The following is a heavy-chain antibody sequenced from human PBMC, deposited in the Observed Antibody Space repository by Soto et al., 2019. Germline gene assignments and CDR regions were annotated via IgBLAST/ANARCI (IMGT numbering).Heavy chain of an antibody. J-gene: IGHJ5*02. D-gene: IGHD1-1*01. CDR1: GYTFFTYD. V-gene: IGHV1-18*01. Sequence: QVHLVQSGVEVKTPGASVKVSCQASGYTFFTYDISWVRQAPGQGLEWMGWISTYSGDTKYAQKFQGRVTMTTDTSTTTQPLELRSLRALDTRVYNSARHHTLTTSENRGEPWGQGDLVTLSS. CDR3: ARHHTLTTSENRGEP. CDR2: ISTYSGDT.